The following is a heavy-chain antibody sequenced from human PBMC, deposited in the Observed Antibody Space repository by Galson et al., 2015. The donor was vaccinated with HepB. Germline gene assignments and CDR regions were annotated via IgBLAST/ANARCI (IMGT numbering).Heavy chain of an antibody. CDR1: GFTLSTYS. CDR2: ISTSTTYI. V-gene: IGHV3-21*01. J-gene: IGHJ4*02. D-gene: IGHD3-22*01. CDR3: ASGYFYDPSGYKY. Sequence: SLRLSCAASGFTLSTYSMNWVRQAPGKGLEWVSSISTSTTYIYYADSVKGRFTISRDDAKNSLYLQMNSLRAEDTAVYFCASGYFYDPSGYKYWGQGTLVTVSS.